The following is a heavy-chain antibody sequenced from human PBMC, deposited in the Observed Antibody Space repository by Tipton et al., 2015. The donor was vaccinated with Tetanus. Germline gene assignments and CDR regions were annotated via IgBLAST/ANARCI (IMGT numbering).Heavy chain of an antibody. Sequence: QVQLVQSGAEVKKPGESLKISCKGSGYSFTNYWTWIRQHPGKGLEWIGNIYYSGSTYYNPSLKGRFTISVDNSKNQFSLKVTSVTAADTAVYYCARGSRSGWYLFDYWGQGTLVTVSS. J-gene: IGHJ4*02. D-gene: IGHD6-19*01. V-gene: IGHV4-31*02. CDR3: ARGSRSGWYLFDY. CDR2: IYYSGST. CDR1: GYSFTNY.